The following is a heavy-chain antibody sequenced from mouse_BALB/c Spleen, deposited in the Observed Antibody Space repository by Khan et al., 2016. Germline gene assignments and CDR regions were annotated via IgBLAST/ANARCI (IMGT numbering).Heavy chain of an antibody. CDR1: GFDFSRYW. CDR2: INLDSRMI. D-gene: IGHD1-3*01. CDR3: ARLNNYDRIAY. J-gene: IGHJ3*01. Sequence: EVQLQVSGGGLVQPGGSLKLSCVASGFDFSRYWMSWVRQAPGKGLEWIGEINLDSRMIDYTPSLKDKFIITRDNAKNTLYLQMSRVRSEDTALYYCARLNNYDRIAYWGQGTLVTVSA. V-gene: IGHV4-1*02.